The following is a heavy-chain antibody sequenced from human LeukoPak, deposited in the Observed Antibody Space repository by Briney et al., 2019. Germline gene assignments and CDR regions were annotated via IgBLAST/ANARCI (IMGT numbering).Heavy chain of an antibody. CDR1: GGSISSGHYY. CDR2: IFYSGST. Sequence: SQTLSLTCTVSGGSISSGHYYWTWIRQRPGRGLEWIGYIFYSGSTYYNPSLKSRITISVDTSKNQFSLKLSSVAAADTAVYYCARVLGNSAFDIWGQGTMVTVSS. D-gene: IGHD3-16*01. CDR3: ARVLGNSAFDI. V-gene: IGHV4-30-4*08. J-gene: IGHJ3*02.